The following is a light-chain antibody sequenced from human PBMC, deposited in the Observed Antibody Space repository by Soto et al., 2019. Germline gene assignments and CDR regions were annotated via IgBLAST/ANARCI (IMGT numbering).Light chain of an antibody. CDR3: LQDYNYPRT. CDR2: GAT. CDR1: QDIRTE. Sequence: ALQMTQSPSSLSASVGDRVTITCRASQDIRTELGWYQQKPGKAPKLLIYGATTLQSGVPSRFSGSGSGTDFTLTISGLHPEDFATYYCLQDYNYPRTIGQGTKVEVK. J-gene: IGKJ1*01. V-gene: IGKV1-6*01.